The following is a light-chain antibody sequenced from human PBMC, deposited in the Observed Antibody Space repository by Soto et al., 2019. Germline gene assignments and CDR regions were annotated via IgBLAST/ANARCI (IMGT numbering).Light chain of an antibody. CDR3: QQRSNGPPVT. J-gene: IGKJ5*01. CDR2: DAS. Sequence: EIVLTQSPATLSLSPGERATLSCRASQSVSSYLAWYQQKPGQAPRLLIYDASNRATGIPARFSGSGSGTDFTLPIISLEPEDFAVNYCQQRSNGPPVTFGEGTRLEIK. CDR1: QSVSSY. V-gene: IGKV3-11*01.